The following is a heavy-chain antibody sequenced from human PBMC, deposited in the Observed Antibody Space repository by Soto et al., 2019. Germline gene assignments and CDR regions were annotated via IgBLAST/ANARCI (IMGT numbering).Heavy chain of an antibody. CDR2: VSSAGGTQ. D-gene: IGHD6-19*01. CDR1: GFTFSTYA. CDR3: AREKYYSGPILGNLDL. V-gene: IGHV3-30-3*01. Sequence: QLQLVESGGGVVQPGMSLRLSCAASGFTFSTYAMQWVRQAPGKGLEWVAVVSSAGGTQFYADSVKGRFTISRDNSKNSLYLQMSSLPTEDAAIYYCAREKYYSGPILGNLDLWGRGTLVTVSS. J-gene: IGHJ2*01.